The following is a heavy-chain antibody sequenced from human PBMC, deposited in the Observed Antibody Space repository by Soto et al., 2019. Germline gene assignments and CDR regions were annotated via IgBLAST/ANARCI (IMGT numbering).Heavy chain of an antibody. CDR3: CWYYYDSSGYYCVDY. D-gene: IGHD3-22*01. CDR2: IIPIFGTA. J-gene: IGHJ4*02. CDR1: GGTFSSYA. Sequence: SVKVSCKASGGTFSSYAISWVRQAPGQGLEWMGGIIPIFGTANYAQKFQGRVTITADESTSTAYMELSSLRSEDTAVYYCCWYYYDSSGYYCVDYWGQGTLVTVSS. V-gene: IGHV1-69*13.